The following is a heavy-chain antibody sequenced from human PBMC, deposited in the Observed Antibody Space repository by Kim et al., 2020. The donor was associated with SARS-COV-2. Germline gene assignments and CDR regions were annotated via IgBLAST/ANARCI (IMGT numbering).Heavy chain of an antibody. Sequence: SETLSLTCAVYGGSFSGYYWSWIRQPPGKGLEWIGEINHSGSTNYNPSLKSRVTISVDTSKNQFSLKLSSVTAADTAVYYCARHPYYYYYGMDVWGQGTPVTVSS. CDR1: GGSFSGYY. V-gene: IGHV4-34*01. CDR3: ARHPYYYYYGMDV. CDR2: INHSGST. J-gene: IGHJ6*02.